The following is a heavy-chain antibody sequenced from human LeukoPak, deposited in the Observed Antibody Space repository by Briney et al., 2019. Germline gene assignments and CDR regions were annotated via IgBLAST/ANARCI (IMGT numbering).Heavy chain of an antibody. V-gene: IGHV4-34*01. CDR3: AREGSGSYYNLDP. Sequence: SETLSLTCAVYGGSFSGYYWSWIRQPPGKGLEWIGEINHSGNTNYNPSLKSRVTISVDTSKNQFSLKLSSVTAADTAVYYCAREGSGSYYNLDPWGQGTLVTVSS. CDR2: INHSGNT. CDR1: GGSFSGYY. D-gene: IGHD3-10*01. J-gene: IGHJ5*02.